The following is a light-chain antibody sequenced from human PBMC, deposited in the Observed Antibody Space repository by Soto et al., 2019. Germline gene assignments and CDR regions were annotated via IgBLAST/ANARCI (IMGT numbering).Light chain of an antibody. CDR1: QSVSSY. CDR3: QQRSNWPPTWT. V-gene: IGKV3-11*01. Sequence: DIQMTQSPSSLSLSPGARATLSCRASQSVSSYLAWYQQKPGQAPSLLIYGASNRATGIPARFSGSGSGTDFTRTISGLEPEEFAVYYCQQRSNWPPTWTFGQGTKVDIK. J-gene: IGKJ1*01. CDR2: GAS.